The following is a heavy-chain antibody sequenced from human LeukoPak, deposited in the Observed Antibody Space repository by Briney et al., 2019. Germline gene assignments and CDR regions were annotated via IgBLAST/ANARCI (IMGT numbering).Heavy chain of an antibody. CDR3: ARVGGTIFGVVNRGAFDY. V-gene: IGHV4-59*11. D-gene: IGHD3-3*01. Sequence: SETLSLTCSVSDDSISSQYWSWIRQPPGKGLEWIGYIYHSGSTKYNPSLKSRVTMSLDTSKNQFSLNLSSVTAADTAVYYCARVGGTIFGVVNRGAFDYWGQGTLVTVSS. CDR2: IYHSGST. CDR1: DDSISSQY. J-gene: IGHJ4*02.